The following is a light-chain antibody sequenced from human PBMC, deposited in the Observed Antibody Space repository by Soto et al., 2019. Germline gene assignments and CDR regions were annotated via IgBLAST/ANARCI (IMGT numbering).Light chain of an antibody. Sequence: EIVLTQSPGTLSLSPGERATLSCRASQSISSNYLAWYQQTPGQAPRLLIYDASSRAAGIPDRFSGSGSGTHFTLTISRLEPEDFGVYYCQQYGGSPRTFGQGTKVEIK. CDR1: QSISSNY. J-gene: IGKJ1*01. CDR3: QQYGGSPRT. CDR2: DAS. V-gene: IGKV3-20*01.